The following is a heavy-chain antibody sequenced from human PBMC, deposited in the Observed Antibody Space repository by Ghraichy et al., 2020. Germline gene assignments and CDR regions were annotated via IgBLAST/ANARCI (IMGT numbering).Heavy chain of an antibody. D-gene: IGHD4-17*01. J-gene: IGHJ4*02. CDR1: GFTFSSYA. CDR2: ISGSGGST. V-gene: IGHV3-23*01. Sequence: LSLTCAASGFTFSSYAMSWVRQAPGKGLEWVSAISGSGGSTYYADSVKGRFTISRDNSKNTLYLQMNSRRAEDTAVYYCAKGVFWVGDYGDYGFSYFDYWGQGTLVTVSS. CDR3: AKGVFWVGDYGDYGFSYFDY.